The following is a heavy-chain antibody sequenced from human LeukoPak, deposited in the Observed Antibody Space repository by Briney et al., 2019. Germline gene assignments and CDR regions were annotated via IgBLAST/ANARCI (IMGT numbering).Heavy chain of an antibody. CDR1: GYTFTSHY. CDR3: AREGTGQANGGYSYGGLDY. CDR2: INPSGGST. D-gene: IGHD5-18*01. V-gene: IGHV1-46*01. J-gene: IGHJ4*02. Sequence: ASVKVSCKASGYTFTSHYMHWVRQAPGQGLEWMGIINPSGGSTSYAQKFQGRVTMTRDTSTSTVYMELSSLRSEDTAVYYCAREGTGQANGGYSYGGLDYWGQGTLVTVSS.